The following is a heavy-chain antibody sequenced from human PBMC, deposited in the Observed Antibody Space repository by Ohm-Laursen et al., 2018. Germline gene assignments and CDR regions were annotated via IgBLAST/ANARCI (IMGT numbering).Heavy chain of an antibody. CDR1: GFTVSSNY. CDR3: AKGVRGIGGDYDY. J-gene: IGHJ4*02. CDR2: IYSGGST. Sequence: GSLRLSCTASGFTVSSNYMSWVRQAPGKGLEWVSVIYSGGSTYHADSVKGRFTISRDNSKNTLYLQMNSLRAEDTAVYYCAKGVRGIGGDYDYWGQGTLVTVSS. V-gene: IGHV3-53*01. D-gene: IGHD4-17*01.